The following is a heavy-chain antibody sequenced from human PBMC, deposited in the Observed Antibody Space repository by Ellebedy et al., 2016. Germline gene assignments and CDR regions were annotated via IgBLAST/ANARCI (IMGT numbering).Heavy chain of an antibody. J-gene: IGHJ4*02. CDR1: GYSISNGYY. D-gene: IGHD1-14*01. V-gene: IGHV4-38-2*01. CDR3: ATKATGNGDHRLQY. CDR2: IYHSGTT. Sequence: SETLSLTXSVSGYSISNGYYWGWIRQPPGKGLEWIGTIYHSGTTYYNPSLKSRVTISLGTSENQFSLRLTSVIPADTGVYYCATKATGNGDHRLQYWGQGTLVTVS.